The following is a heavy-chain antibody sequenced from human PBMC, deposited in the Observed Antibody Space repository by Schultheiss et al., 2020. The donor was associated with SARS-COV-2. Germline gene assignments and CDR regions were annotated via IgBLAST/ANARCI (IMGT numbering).Heavy chain of an antibody. J-gene: IGHJ4*02. Sequence: SETLSLTCAVYGGSFSAYYWSWIRQPPGKGLEWIGEITHSGSANYNPSLKSRVTISVDTSNNQFSLKLSSVTAADTAVYYCARGNPRQQWQIDYWGQGTLVTVSS. CDR1: GGSFSAYY. CDR3: ARGNPRQQWQIDY. V-gene: IGHV4-34*01. CDR2: ITHSGSA. D-gene: IGHD6-19*01.